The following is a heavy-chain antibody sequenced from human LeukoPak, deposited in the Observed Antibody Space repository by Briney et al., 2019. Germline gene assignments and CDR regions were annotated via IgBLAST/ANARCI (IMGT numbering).Heavy chain of an antibody. CDR3: AKDPSGSYYFDY. Sequence: PGGSLRLSCAASGFTFSSYWMHWVRQVPGKGLVWVSRINSDGSSTSYADSVKGRFTISRDNAKNTVYLQMNSLRAEDTAVYYCAKDPSGSYYFDYWGQGALVTVSS. CDR2: INSDGSST. V-gene: IGHV3-74*01. J-gene: IGHJ4*02. D-gene: IGHD6-19*01. CDR1: GFTFSSYW.